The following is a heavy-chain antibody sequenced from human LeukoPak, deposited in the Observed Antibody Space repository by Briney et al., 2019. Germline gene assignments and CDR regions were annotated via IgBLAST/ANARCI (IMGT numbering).Heavy chain of an antibody. D-gene: IGHD6-6*01. CDR3: ARASRRWYSSSSGSGVLDY. CDR1: GGSISSYY. Sequence: SETPSLTCTVSGGSISSYYWSWIRQPPGKGLEWIGEINHSGSTNYNPSLKSRVTISVDTSKNQFSLKLSSVTAADTAVYYCARASRRWYSSSSGSGVLDYWGQGTLVTVSS. V-gene: IGHV4-34*01. J-gene: IGHJ4*02. CDR2: INHSGST.